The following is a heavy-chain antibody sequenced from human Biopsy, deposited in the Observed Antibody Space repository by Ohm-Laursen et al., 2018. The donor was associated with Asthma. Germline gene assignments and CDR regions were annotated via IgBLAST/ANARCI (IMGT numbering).Heavy chain of an antibody. CDR2: TNERGVT. CDR3: ARGPELDV. V-gene: IGHV4-34*01. Sequence: DTLSLTCAVSPGSFSGFFWTWIRQSPGKGLEWIGETNERGVTNNNPSLKSRVIISIDTYWNRVSLKLTSVTAADPAVYYGARGPELDVWGQGTTVPVSS. J-gene: IGHJ6*02. CDR1: PGSFSGFF.